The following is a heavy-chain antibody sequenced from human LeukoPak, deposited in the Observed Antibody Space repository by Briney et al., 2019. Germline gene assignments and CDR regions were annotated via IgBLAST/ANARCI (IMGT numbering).Heavy chain of an antibody. V-gene: IGHV1-2*06. CDR3: ARDYDILTGYYTFSWFDP. CDR2: INPNSGGT. Sequence: ASVKVSCKASGYTFTSYYVHWVRQAPGQGLEWMGRINPNSGGTNYAQKFQGRVTMTRDTSISTAYMELSRLRSDDTAVYYCARDYDILTGYYTFSWFDPWGQGTLVTVSS. CDR1: GYTFTSYY. J-gene: IGHJ5*02. D-gene: IGHD3-9*01.